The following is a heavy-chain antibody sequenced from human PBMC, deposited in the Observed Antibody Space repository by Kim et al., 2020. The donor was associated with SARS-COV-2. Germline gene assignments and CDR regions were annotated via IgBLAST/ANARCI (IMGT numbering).Heavy chain of an antibody. CDR2: INHSGST. Sequence: SETLSLTCAVYGGSFSGYYWSWIRQPPGKGLEWIGEINHSGSTNYNPSLKSRVTISVDTSKNQFSLKLSSVTAADTAVYYCARGRGLYFDYWGQGTLVTVSS. CDR1: GGSFSGYY. D-gene: IGHD1-26*01. CDR3: ARGRGLYFDY. J-gene: IGHJ4*02. V-gene: IGHV4-34*01.